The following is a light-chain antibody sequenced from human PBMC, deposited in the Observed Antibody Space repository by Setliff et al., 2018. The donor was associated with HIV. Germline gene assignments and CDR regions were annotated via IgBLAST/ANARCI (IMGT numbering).Light chain of an antibody. V-gene: IGLV2-8*01. Sequence: QSALTQPPSASGSPGQSVAIYCTGTSSDIGSHNHVSWYQQYPGKAPKLMIYELSQRPSGVPDRFSGSKSGNTASLTVSGLQAEDEADYYCASYAGDGVHDIYVFGTGTKVTVL. CDR1: SSDIGSHNH. J-gene: IGLJ1*01. CDR2: ELS. CDR3: ASYAGDGVHDIYV.